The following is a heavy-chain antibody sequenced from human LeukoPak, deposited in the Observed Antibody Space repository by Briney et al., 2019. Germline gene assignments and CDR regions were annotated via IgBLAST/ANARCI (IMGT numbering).Heavy chain of an antibody. CDR3: AREYVGYYFDY. CDR1: GGSFSGYY. J-gene: IGHJ4*02. D-gene: IGHD3-22*01. Sequence: SETLSLTCAVYGGSFSGYYWSWIRQPPGKGLEWIGEINHSGSTNYNPSLKSRVTISVDTSKNQFSLKLSSVTAADTAVYYCAREYVGYYFDYWGQGTLVTVSS. V-gene: IGHV4-34*01. CDR2: INHSGST.